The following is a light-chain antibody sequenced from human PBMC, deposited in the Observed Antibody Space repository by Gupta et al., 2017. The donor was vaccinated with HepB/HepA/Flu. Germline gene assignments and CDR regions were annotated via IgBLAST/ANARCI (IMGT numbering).Light chain of an antibody. J-gene: IGLJ2*01. CDR1: SSNIGNNS. CDR2: RNN. V-gene: IGLV1-47*01. Sequence: QSVLTPPPSASGTPGQRVPISCSGSSSNIGNNSIYWYQQLPGTAPKLLIYRNNQRPSGVPDRFSGSKSGTSASLAISGLRSEDEADYYCAAWDDSLSGVVFGGGTKLIVL. CDR3: AAWDDSLSGVV.